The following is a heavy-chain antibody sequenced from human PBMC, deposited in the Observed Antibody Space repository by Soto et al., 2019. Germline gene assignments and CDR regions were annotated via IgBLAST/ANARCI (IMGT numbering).Heavy chain of an antibody. J-gene: IGHJ1*01. CDR2: ISGFNGNT. V-gene: IGHV1-18*04. D-gene: IGHD6-13*01. CDR1: GYTFTNYG. CDR3: ARGGSSWPAEYYEH. Sequence: GASVKVSCKASGYTFTNYGISWVRQAPGQGPEWMGWISGFNGNTKYARKVQGRVTLTTDTSATTAYMEVRGLRSDDTAVYYCARGGSSWPAEYYEHWGQGTLVTVSS.